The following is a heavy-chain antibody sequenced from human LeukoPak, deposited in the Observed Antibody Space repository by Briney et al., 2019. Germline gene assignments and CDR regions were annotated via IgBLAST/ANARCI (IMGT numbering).Heavy chain of an antibody. D-gene: IGHD3-16*01. CDR2: MNPNNGNT. J-gene: IGHJ6*03. V-gene: IGHV1-8*01. CDR1: GYTFTSYD. Sequence: ASVKVSCKASGYTFTSYDINWVRQAPGQGLEWMASMNPNNGNTAYARKFQGRVTTTRDTSIGTAYLELSALRSEDTAVYYCARLHWESGGIYFYYYMDVWGKGTTVTVSS. CDR3: ARLHWESGGIYFYYYMDV.